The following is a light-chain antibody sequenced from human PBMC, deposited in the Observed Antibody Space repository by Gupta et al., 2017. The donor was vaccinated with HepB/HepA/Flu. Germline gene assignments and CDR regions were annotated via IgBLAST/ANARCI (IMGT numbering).Light chain of an antibody. J-gene: IGLJ3*02. CDR2: FNIDGSH. Sequence: QVVLTQSPSASASLGASVKLTCTLSSGHSSYAIAWHQQQPEKGPRYLMNFNIDGSHSKGDGIPDRFSGSSSGAAPTLTISSVEAEDEDDYYCQTWDTVMRVFGGGTKLTVL. CDR3: QTWDTVMRV. CDR1: SGHSSYA. V-gene: IGLV4-69*01.